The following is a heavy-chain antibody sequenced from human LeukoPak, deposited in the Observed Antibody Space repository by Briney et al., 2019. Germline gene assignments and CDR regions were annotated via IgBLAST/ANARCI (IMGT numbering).Heavy chain of an antibody. CDR1: GFTFSAFN. CDR3: ARDFSWAFDY. CDR2: ISHHGDTA. V-gene: IGHV3-30-3*01. Sequence: GGSLRLSCAAPGFTFSAFNMHWVRQAPGKGLEWVAIISHHGDTAHYADSLKGRFTISRDNSKNTVDLQMNSLRVEDTAIYYCARDFSWAFDYWGQGTLVTVSS. J-gene: IGHJ4*02. D-gene: IGHD3-16*01.